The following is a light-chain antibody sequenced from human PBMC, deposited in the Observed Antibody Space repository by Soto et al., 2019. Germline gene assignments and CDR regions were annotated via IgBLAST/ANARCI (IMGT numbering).Light chain of an antibody. CDR1: NIGAKG. V-gene: IGLV3-21*02. Sequence: SYELTQPPSVSVAPGQTASITCGGNNIGAKGVHWYQQKNPGQAPVLVVFDDRARPSAIPERFSGSNSGTSASLAISGLRSEDEADYFCAAWDDSLTGVVFGGGTQLTVL. J-gene: IGLJ2*01. CDR3: AAWDDSLTGVV. CDR2: DDR.